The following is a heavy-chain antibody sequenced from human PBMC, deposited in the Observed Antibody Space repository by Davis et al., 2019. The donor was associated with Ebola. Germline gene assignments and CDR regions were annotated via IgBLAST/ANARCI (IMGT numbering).Heavy chain of an antibody. CDR1: GDTLTSYA. CDR2: IIPVFRTA. D-gene: IGHD3-9*01. V-gene: IGHV1-69*13. J-gene: IGHJ5*02. CDR3: ARTYYDILTGYYPFDP. Sequence: SVKVSCKAVGDTLTSYAMTWVRQAPGQGLEWMGGIIPVFRTANYAQKFQGRVTITADESTRTAYMELHGLRSEDTAVYYCARTYYDILTGYYPFDPWGQGTLVTVSS.